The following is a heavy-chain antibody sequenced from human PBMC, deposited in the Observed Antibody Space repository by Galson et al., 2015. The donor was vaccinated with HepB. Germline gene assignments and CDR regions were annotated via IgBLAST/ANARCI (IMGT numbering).Heavy chain of an antibody. V-gene: IGHV3-48*02. D-gene: IGHD3-16*02. Sequence: SLRLSCAASGFTFSSYSMNWVRQAPGKGLEWVSYISSSSSTIYYADSVKGRFTISRDNAKNSLYLQMNSLRDEDTAVYYCARDGVELRLGELSFLDAFDIWGQGTMVTVSS. CDR3: ARDGVELRLGELSFLDAFDI. CDR1: GFTFSSYS. CDR2: ISSSSSTI. J-gene: IGHJ3*02.